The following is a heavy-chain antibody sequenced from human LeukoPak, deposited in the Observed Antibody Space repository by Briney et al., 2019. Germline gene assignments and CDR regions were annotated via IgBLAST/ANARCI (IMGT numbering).Heavy chain of an antibody. V-gene: IGHV4-34*01. Sequence: SETLSLTCAVYGGSFSGYYWSWIRQPPGKGLEWIGEINHGASTNYNPSLKSRVTISVDTSKNQFSLKLSSVTAADTAVYYCARAISGYCSGGSCYSSYYFDYWGQGTLVTVSS. CDR1: GGSFSGYY. CDR3: ARAISGYCSGGSCYSSYYFDY. J-gene: IGHJ4*02. D-gene: IGHD2-15*01. CDR2: INHGAST.